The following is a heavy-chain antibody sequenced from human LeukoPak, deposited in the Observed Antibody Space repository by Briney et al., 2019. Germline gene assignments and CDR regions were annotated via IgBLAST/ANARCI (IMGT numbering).Heavy chain of an antibody. Sequence: DPMKLSRHPSRHPVNSYAISWVRQTPGPGLEWMGWFTTYNRNTNYAQKLQGRVTMTTDTSTSTAYMELRSLKSDDTAVYYCARVTYSGGYTYGYEDYWGQGTLVTVSS. J-gene: IGHJ4*02. V-gene: IGHV1-18*01. CDR1: RHPVNSYA. D-gene: IGHD5-18*01. CDR2: FTTYNRNT. CDR3: ARVTYSGGYTYGYEDY.